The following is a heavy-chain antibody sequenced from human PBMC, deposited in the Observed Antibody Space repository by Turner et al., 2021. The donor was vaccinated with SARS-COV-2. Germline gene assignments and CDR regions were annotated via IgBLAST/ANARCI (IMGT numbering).Heavy chain of an antibody. CDR1: GFTFSSYG. Sequence: QFHLVESGEGVVHPGRSLDLSCAASGFTFSSYGMHWVRQAPGKGLEWVAVISYDGSNKYYADSVKGRFTISRDNSKNTLSLQMNSLRAEDTAVYYCAKEGLLVSLDYWGQGTPVTVSS. V-gene: IGHV3-30*18. J-gene: IGHJ4*02. CDR2: ISYDGSNK. D-gene: IGHD2-15*01. CDR3: AKEGLLVSLDY.